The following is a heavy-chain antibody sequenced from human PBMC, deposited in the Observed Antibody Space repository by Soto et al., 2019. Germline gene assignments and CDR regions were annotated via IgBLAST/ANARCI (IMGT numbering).Heavy chain of an antibody. CDR1: GYTFTSYA. Sequence: ASVKVSCKASGYTFTSYAMHWVRQAPGQRLEWMGWINAGNGNTKYSQKFQGRVTITRDTSASTAYMELSSLRSEDTAVYYCARGLSLWFGESARTMSFDDWGQGTLVTVSS. D-gene: IGHD3-10*01. CDR3: ARGLSLWFGESARTMSFDD. V-gene: IGHV1-3*01. CDR2: INAGNGNT. J-gene: IGHJ4*02.